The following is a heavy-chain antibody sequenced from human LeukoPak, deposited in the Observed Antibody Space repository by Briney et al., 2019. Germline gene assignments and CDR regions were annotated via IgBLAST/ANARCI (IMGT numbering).Heavy chain of an antibody. CDR3: ARTTEAHSGQTRYFSYYMDV. V-gene: IGHV4-38-2*02. CDR1: GYSISSGYY. CDR2: INDSGGT. Sequence: SETLSLTCTVSGYSISSGYYLGWTRQPPGKGLEWIESINDSGGTYYNPSLKSRVTRTVDTSKNQFALNLRSVTAADTAVYYCARTTEAHSGQTRYFSYYMDVWGKGTTVTVSS. D-gene: IGHD6-25*01. J-gene: IGHJ6*03.